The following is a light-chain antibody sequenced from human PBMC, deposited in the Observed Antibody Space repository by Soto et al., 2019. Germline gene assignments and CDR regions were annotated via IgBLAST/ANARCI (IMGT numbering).Light chain of an antibody. V-gene: IGKV3-15*01. Sequence: EIVMTQSPATLSVSPGERATLSCRASQSVSSNLAWYQQKPGQAPRLLMYGASTRATGIPARFSGTGSGTDFTLTVSSLQSEDFAVYYCQQYDNWHQTFGQGTKVDMK. CDR2: GAS. CDR1: QSVSSN. J-gene: IGKJ1*01. CDR3: QQYDNWHQT.